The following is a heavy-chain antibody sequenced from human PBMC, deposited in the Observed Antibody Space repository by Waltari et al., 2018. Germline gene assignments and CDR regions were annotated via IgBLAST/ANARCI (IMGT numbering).Heavy chain of an antibody. D-gene: IGHD5-18*01. CDR3: ARDDSYGQFMRFDF. CDR1: GLHVSRNY. V-gene: IGHV3-53*01. Sequence: EVQLVESGGGLIQPGGSLRPSCEASGLHVSRNYMSWVRQAPGKGLEWLSAIYSGGNTFYADSVKGRFNISIDNSKNTLYLQMNSLRVDDTAVYYCARDDSYGQFMRFDFWGQGTVVTVSS. J-gene: IGHJ4*02. CDR2: IYSGGNT.